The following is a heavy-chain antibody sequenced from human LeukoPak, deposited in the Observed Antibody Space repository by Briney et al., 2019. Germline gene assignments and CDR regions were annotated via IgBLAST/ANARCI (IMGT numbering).Heavy chain of an antibody. CDR3: AGGVMITFGGVIPLGDAFDI. J-gene: IGHJ3*02. Sequence: NPSETLSLTCAVYGGSFSGYYWSWIRQPPGKGLEWIGEINHSGSTNYNPSLKSRVTISVDKSKNQFSLKLSSVTAADTAVYYCAGGVMITFGGVIPLGDAFDIWGQGTMVTVSS. CDR2: INHSGST. V-gene: IGHV4-34*01. CDR1: GGSFSGYY. D-gene: IGHD3-16*02.